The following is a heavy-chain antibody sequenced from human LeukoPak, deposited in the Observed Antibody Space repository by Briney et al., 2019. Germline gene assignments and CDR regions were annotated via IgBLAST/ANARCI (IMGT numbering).Heavy chain of an antibody. D-gene: IGHD4-23*01. CDR1: GFIFSSYG. CDR3: ARGELSGYSRD. V-gene: IGHV3-30*03. CDR2: ILYDGSNK. Sequence: PGRSLRLSCAASGFIFSSYGMHWVRQAPGKGLEWVALILYDGSNKYYADSVKGRFTISRDNSKNTLYLQMNSLRAEDTAVYYCARGELSGYSRDWGQGTLVTVSS. J-gene: IGHJ4*02.